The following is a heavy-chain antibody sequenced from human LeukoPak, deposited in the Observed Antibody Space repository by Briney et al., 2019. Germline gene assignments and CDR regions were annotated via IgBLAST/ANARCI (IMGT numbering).Heavy chain of an antibody. CDR3: ASGSYYYDSSGYY. CDR1: GFTFSNYA. D-gene: IGHD3-22*01. Sequence: PGGSLRLSCAASGFTFSNYALSWVRQAPGKGREWVSGISGTGGSTYYADSVKDRFTISRDNSKNTLYLQINSLRAEGTGVYFCASGSYYYDSSGYYWGQGTLVTVSS. J-gene: IGHJ4*02. V-gene: IGHV3-23*01. CDR2: ISGTGGST.